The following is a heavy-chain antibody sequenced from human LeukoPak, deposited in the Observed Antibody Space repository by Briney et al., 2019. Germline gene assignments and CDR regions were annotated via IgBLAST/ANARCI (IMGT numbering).Heavy chain of an antibody. CDR2: FSHSGRI. CDR3: ARSYGSGRPPRVFDP. V-gene: IGHV4-38-2*02. J-gene: IGHJ5*02. D-gene: IGHD3-10*01. CDR1: GYSISSGFY. Sequence: SGTLSLTCTVSGYSISSGFYWGWIRQSPGKGLEWIGSFSHSGRIYYNPSIKSRVTISVDRSNNRFSLNLTSVTAADTALYFCARSYGSGRPPRVFDPWGQGTLVTVSS.